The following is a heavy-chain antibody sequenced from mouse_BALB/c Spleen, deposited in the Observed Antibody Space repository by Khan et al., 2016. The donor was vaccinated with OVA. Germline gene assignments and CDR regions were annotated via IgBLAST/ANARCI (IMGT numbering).Heavy chain of an antibody. CDR2: IFPGSVST. Sequence: QLQQSGGDLMKPGASVKISCKATGYTFSSYWIEWVKQRPGHGLEWIGQIFPGSVSTTYNEKFKGKATFTADTSSNTAYMQLSSLTSEDSAVYYCARGGYGGFAYWGQGTLVTVSA. D-gene: IGHD2-2*01. V-gene: IGHV1-9*01. CDR3: ARGGYGGFAY. CDR1: GYTFSSYW. J-gene: IGHJ3*01.